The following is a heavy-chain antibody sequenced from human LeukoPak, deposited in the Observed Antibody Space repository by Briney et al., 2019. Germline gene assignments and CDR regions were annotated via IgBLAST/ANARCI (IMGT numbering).Heavy chain of an antibody. Sequence: GESLKISCKASANTFTNSWIGWVRQMPGKGLEWMGIIFVGDSDTTYSPSFQGQVTISADRSISTAYLQWNSLKASDTAMYFCARLGYCSGGTCSLGYFYGMDVWGQGTTVTVSS. J-gene: IGHJ6*02. V-gene: IGHV5-51*01. CDR1: ANTFTNSW. D-gene: IGHD2-15*01. CDR3: ARLGYCSGGTCSLGYFYGMDV. CDR2: IFVGDSDT.